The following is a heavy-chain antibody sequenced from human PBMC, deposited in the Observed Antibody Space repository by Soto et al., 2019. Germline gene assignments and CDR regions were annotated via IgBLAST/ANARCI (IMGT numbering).Heavy chain of an antibody. V-gene: IGHV3-74*01. Sequence: EVQLVESGGGLVQPGGSLRLSCAASGFTFSSYWMHWVRQAPGKGLVWVSRISSDGSSTSYADSVKGRFTISRDNAKNTLYLQMSRLRAEDTAVYYCARVWEGHSGSYYSDYWGQGTLVTVSS. D-gene: IGHD1-26*01. J-gene: IGHJ4*02. CDR1: GFTFSSYW. CDR3: ARVWEGHSGSYYSDY. CDR2: ISSDGSST.